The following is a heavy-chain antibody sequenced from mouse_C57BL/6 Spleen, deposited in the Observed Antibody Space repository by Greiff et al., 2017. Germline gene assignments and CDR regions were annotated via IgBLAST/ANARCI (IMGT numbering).Heavy chain of an antibody. CDR3: ARNIGSNYLYAMDY. CDR1: GFSLTSYG. V-gene: IGHV2-2*01. J-gene: IGHJ4*01. CDR2: IWSGGST. D-gene: IGHD2-5*01. Sequence: QVQLQESGPGLVQPSQSLSITCTVSGFSLTSYGVHWVRQSPGKGLEWLGVIWSGGSTDYNAAFISRLSISKDNSKCQVFFKMNSLQADDTAIYYCARNIGSNYLYAMDYWGQGTSVTVSS.